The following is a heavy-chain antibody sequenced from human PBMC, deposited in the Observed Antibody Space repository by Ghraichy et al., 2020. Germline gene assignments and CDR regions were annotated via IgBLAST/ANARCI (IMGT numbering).Heavy chain of an antibody. CDR3: GENYGYGS. CDR1: GGSISSSNYH. J-gene: IGHJ4*02. V-gene: IGHV4-39*01. D-gene: IGHD3-16*01. CDR2: ISYSGTT. Sequence: SETLSLTCTVSGGSISSSNYHWAWIRQPPGKGLEWIGSISYSGTTYYNPSLNSRVTISVDTSKNQFSLKLSSVTAADTAVYYCGENYGYGSWGQGTLVTVSS.